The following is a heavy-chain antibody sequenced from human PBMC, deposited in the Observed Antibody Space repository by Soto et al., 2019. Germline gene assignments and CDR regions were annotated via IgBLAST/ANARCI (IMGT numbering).Heavy chain of an antibody. Sequence: ASVKVSCKASGYTFTSYGISWVRQAPGQGLEWMGWISAYNGNTNYAQKLQGRVTMTTDTSTSTAYMELRSLRSDDTAVYYCARVRGPLLWFGELLAGYYCYGMDVWGQGTTVTVSS. CDR2: ISAYNGNT. CDR3: ARVRGPLLWFGELLAGYYCYGMDV. CDR1: GYTFTSYG. V-gene: IGHV1-18*01. D-gene: IGHD3-10*01. J-gene: IGHJ6*02.